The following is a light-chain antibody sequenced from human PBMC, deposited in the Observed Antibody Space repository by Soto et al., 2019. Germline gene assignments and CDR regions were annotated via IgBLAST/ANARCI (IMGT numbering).Light chain of an antibody. CDR2: DVS. CDR1: SSDVGGYKY. V-gene: IGLV2-14*03. CDR3: SSKTSSGTLV. Sequence: QSALTQPASVSGSPGQSITISCTGTSSDVGGYKYVSWYQQHPDKAPKVVISDVSDRPSGISYRFSGSKSGNTASLTISGLQAEDEADYYCSSKTSSGTLVFGTGTKLTVL. J-gene: IGLJ1*01.